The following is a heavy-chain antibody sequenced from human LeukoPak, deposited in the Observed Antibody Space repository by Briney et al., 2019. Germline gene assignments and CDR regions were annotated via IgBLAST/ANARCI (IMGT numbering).Heavy chain of an antibody. V-gene: IGHV3-53*01. D-gene: IGHD3-22*01. J-gene: IGHJ4*02. CDR1: GFTVSSNY. CDR3: ARGGPYYYDSSGYYSPFDY. CDR2: IYSGGST. Sequence: GGSLRLSCAASGFTVSSNYMSWVRQAPGKGLEWVSVIYSGGSTYYADSVKGRFTISRHNSKNTPYLQMNSQRAEDTAVYYCARGGPYYYDSSGYYSPFDYWGQGTLVTVSS.